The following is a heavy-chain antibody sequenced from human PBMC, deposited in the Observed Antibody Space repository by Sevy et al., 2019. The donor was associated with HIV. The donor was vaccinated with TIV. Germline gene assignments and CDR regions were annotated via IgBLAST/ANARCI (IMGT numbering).Heavy chain of an antibody. CDR3: ARQRHYDFWSIDS. CDR1: GYTFTTYG. D-gene: IGHD3-3*01. V-gene: IGHV1-18*04. CDR2: ISAITG. J-gene: IGHJ4*02. Sequence: ASVKVSCKASGYTFTTYGFSWVRQAPGQGLEWMGWISAITGARGLQDRITMTTDASTSTAYMEVRSLRSDDTAVYYCARQRHYDFWSIDSWGQGTLVTVSS.